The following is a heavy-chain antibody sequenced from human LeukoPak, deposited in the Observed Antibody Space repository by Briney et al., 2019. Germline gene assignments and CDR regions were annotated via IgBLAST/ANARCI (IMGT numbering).Heavy chain of an antibody. V-gene: IGHV3-74*01. CDR2: IRSDGSIT. Sequence: TGGSLRLSCAASGFTVSSNYMSWVRQAPGKGLAWVSVIRSDGSITTYADSVKGRFTISRDTAKNTLYLQMNSLRAEDTAVYYCARDGRSGNFDKWGQGTLVSVSS. CDR3: ARDGRSGNFDK. CDR1: GFTVSSNY. J-gene: IGHJ4*02. D-gene: IGHD1-26*01.